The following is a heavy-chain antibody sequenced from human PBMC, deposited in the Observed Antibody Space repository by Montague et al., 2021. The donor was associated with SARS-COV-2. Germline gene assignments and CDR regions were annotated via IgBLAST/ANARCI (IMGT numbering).Heavy chain of an antibody. V-gene: IGHV4-59*12. CDR2: ISDSGST. D-gene: IGHD3-22*01. CDR3: ARGTKRVFMYDYDSSGYASDY. CDR1: GGSISSFY. J-gene: IGHJ4*02. Sequence: SETLSLTCTVSGGSISSFYWSWFRQPPGKGLEWIGYISDSGSTNYNPSLTSRVTMSVDTSKNQFSLNLSSVTAADTAVYYCARGTKRVFMYDYDSSGYASDYWGQGTLVTVSS.